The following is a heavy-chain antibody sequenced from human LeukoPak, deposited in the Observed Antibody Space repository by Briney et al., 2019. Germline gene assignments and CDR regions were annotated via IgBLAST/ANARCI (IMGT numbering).Heavy chain of an antibody. V-gene: IGHV4-4*07. Sequence: PSETLSLTCTVSGGSISSYYWSWIRQPAGKGLEWIGRIYTSGSTNYNPSLKSRVTMSVDTSKNQFSLKLSSVTAADTAVYYCARLRSSGWYSGIRPAYYFDYWGQGTLVTVSS. CDR1: GGSISSYY. CDR2: IYTSGST. CDR3: ARLRSSGWYSGIRPAYYFDY. D-gene: IGHD6-19*01. J-gene: IGHJ4*02.